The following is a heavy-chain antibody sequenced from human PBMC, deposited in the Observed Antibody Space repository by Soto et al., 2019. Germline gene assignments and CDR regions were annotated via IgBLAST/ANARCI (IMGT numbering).Heavy chain of an antibody. CDR2: IYYSGST. CDR3: ARHSGYDGWFDP. V-gene: IGHV4-39*01. J-gene: IGHJ5*02. Sequence: SETLSLTCIVSGGSISSSSYYWGWIRQPPGKGLEWIGSIYYSGSTYYNPSLKSRVTISVDTSKNQFSLKLSSVTAADTAVYYCARHSGYDGWFDPWGQGTLVTVSS. D-gene: IGHD5-12*01. CDR1: GGSISSSSYY.